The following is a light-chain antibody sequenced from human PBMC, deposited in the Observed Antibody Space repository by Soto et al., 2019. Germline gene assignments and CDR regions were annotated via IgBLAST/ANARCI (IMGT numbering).Light chain of an antibody. CDR3: QHYGTSAL. CDR1: QSVSSSY. J-gene: IGKJ3*01. CDR2: DTS. Sequence: EIVLTQSPGTLSLSPGERATLSCRASQSVSSSYLAWYQQKPGQAPRLLIYDTSDRPTGIPDRFSASGSGTAFTLTISRLEPEDFAVYYCQHYGTSALFGPGTKVDIK. V-gene: IGKV3-20*01.